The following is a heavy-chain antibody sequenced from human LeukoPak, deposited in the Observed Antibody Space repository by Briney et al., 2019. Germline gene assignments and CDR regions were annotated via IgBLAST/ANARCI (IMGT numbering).Heavy chain of an antibody. D-gene: IGHD3-10*01. CDR3: ARDGAMVRRAFDI. Sequence: SQTLSLTCTVFGGSISSGGYYWSWIRQHPGKGLEWIGYIYYSGSTYYNPSLKSRVTISVDTSKNQFSLKLSSVTAADTAVYYCARDGAMVRRAFDIWGQGTMVTVSS. J-gene: IGHJ3*02. CDR2: IYYSGST. CDR1: GGSISSGGYY. V-gene: IGHV4-31*03.